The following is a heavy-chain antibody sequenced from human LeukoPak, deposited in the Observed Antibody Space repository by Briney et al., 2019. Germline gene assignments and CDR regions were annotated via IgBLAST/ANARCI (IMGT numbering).Heavy chain of an antibody. V-gene: IGHV3-74*01. CDR1: GFTFSNYW. CDR3: ARSLYYYDSSGYSIRGFDP. Sequence: QSGGSLRLSCAASGFTFSNYWMHWVRQAPGKGLVWVSRINSDGGSTSYADSVNGRFTISRASAKNTLYLQMNSLRAEDTAVYYCARSLYYYDSSGYSIRGFDPWGQGTLVTVSS. CDR2: INSDGGST. D-gene: IGHD3-22*01. J-gene: IGHJ5*02.